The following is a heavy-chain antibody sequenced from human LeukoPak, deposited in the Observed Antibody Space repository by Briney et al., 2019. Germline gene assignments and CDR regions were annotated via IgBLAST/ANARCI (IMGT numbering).Heavy chain of an antibody. V-gene: IGHV3-74*01. J-gene: IGHJ4*02. D-gene: IGHD5-18*01. CDR1: GFTFSTYW. CDR2: INPDGSST. Sequence: GGSLRLSCAASGFTFSTYWMHWVRQAPGKGLVWVSRINPDGSSTIYADSVKGRFTISRDNAKSTLYLQMNGLRAEDTAVYYCARGGYSDYWGQGTLATVSS. CDR3: ARGGYSDY.